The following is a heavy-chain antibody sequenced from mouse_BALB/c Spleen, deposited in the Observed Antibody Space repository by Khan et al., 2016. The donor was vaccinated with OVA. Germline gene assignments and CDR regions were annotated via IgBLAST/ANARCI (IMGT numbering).Heavy chain of an antibody. D-gene: IGHD2-2*01. Sequence: EVKLEESGPGLVKPSQSLSLTCTVTGYSITSDYAWNWIRQFPGNKLEWMGYISYSGSTSYNPSLKSRISITRDTSKNQFFLQLNSVTTEDTATYYGARRGGNGYDYWYCDVWGAGTTVTVSS. J-gene: IGHJ1*01. CDR2: ISYSGST. CDR3: ARRGGNGYDYWYCDV. CDR1: GYSITSDYA. V-gene: IGHV3-2*02.